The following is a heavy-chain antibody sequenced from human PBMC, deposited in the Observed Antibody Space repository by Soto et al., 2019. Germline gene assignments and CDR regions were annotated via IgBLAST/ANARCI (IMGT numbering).Heavy chain of an antibody. Sequence: SVKVSCKASGGTFSSYAISWVRQAPGQGLEWMGGIIPIFGTANYAQKFQGRVTITADESTSTAYMELSSLRSEDTAVYYCASAASYSAFLEMAADYYYYGMDVWGQGTTVTVSS. D-gene: IGHD2-15*01. J-gene: IGHJ6*02. CDR1: GGTFSSYA. CDR2: IIPIFGTA. V-gene: IGHV1-69*13. CDR3: ASAASYSAFLEMAADYYYYGMDV.